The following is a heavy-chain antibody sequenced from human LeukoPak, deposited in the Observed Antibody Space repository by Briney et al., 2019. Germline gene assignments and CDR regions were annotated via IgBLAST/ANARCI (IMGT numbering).Heavy chain of an antibody. CDR2: IKEDASEK. J-gene: IGHJ4*02. V-gene: IGHV3-7*05. CDR1: GFSFGTSW. CDR3: TMSISD. Sequence: GVSLRLSCAASGFSFGTSWMDWVRQAPGKGLEWVANIKEDASEKYFVDSVKGRFTISRDNAKNLLYLHMNSLRAEDTAIYYCTMSISDWGQGPLVSVSS.